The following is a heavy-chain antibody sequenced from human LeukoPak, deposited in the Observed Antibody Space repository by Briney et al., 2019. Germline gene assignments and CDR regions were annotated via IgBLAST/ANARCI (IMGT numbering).Heavy chain of an antibody. V-gene: IGHV1-69*04. Sequence: SVKVSCKASGGTLSSYAISWVRQAPGQGLEWMGRIIPILGIANYAQKFQGRVTITADKSTSTAYMELSSLRSEDTAVYCCVYYYDSSGYEGSYDYWGQGTLVTVSS. CDR3: VYYYDSSGYEGSYDY. J-gene: IGHJ4*02. D-gene: IGHD3-22*01. CDR2: IIPILGIA. CDR1: GGTLSSYA.